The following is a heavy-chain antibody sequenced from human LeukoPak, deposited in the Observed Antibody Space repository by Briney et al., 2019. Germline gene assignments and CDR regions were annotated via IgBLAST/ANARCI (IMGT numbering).Heavy chain of an antibody. J-gene: IGHJ4*02. Sequence: SETLSLTPTLSGVSLCIFYWGSIWQPPGKGLEWSEYIYSSGNTNYNPSLKSRVTISVDTSKNQFSLNLSSVTAADTAVYYCARGPSSGYSYGWGQGTLVTVSS. CDR3: ARGPSSGYSYG. CDR2: IYSSGNT. CDR1: GVSLCIFY. D-gene: IGHD5-18*01. V-gene: IGHV4-59*01.